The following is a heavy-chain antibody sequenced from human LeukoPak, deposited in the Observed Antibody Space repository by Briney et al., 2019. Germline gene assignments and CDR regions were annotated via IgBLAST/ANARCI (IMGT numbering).Heavy chain of an antibody. CDR3: ARVRYYYDSSGYYYVRSWFDP. CDR1: GYTFTSNG. D-gene: IGHD3-22*01. Sequence: ASVKVSCKASGYTFTSNGISWVRQAPGQGLEWMVWISAYNGNTNYAQKLQGRVTMTTDTSTSTAYMELRSLRSDDTAVYYCARVRYYYDSSGYYYVRSWFDPWGQGTLVTVSS. CDR2: ISAYNGNT. V-gene: IGHV1-18*01. J-gene: IGHJ5*02.